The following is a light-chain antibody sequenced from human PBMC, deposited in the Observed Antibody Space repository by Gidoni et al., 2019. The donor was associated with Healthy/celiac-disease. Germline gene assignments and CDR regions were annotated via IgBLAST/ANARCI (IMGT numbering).Light chain of an antibody. V-gene: IGKV1-8*01. Sequence: AIRMTQSPSSLSASTGDRVTITCRASQGISSYLAWYQQKPGKAPKLLIYAPSTLQSGVPSRCSGSGSGTDFTLTISCLQSEDFATYYCQQYYSYPFTFGPGTKVDIK. CDR3: QQYYSYPFT. J-gene: IGKJ3*01. CDR1: QGISSY. CDR2: APS.